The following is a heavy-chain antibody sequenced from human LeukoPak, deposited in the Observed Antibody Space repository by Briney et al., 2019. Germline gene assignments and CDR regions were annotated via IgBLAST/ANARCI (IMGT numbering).Heavy chain of an antibody. CDR2: IYHSGST. CDR3: ASTNHYSSSSRFDY. D-gene: IGHD6-6*01. Sequence: PSETLSLTCAVSGYSISSGYYWGWIRQPPGKGLEWIGSIYHSGSTYYNPSLKRRVTISVDTSKNQFSLKLSSVTAADTAVYYCASTNHYSSSSRFDYWGQGTLVTVSS. CDR1: GYSISSGYY. J-gene: IGHJ4*02. V-gene: IGHV4-38-2*01.